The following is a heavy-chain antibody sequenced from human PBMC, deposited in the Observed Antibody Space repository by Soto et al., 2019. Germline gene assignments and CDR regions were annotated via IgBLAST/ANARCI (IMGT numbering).Heavy chain of an antibody. CDR1: GFTFISYA. J-gene: IGHJ6*02. Sequence: EVQLLESGGGLVQPGGSLRLSCAASGFTFISYAMSWVRQAPGKGLEWVSAISGGGGSTYYADSVKGRFTISRDNSKNTLYLQMNSLRAEDTAVYYCANTELDREIGMDVWGQGTTVTVSS. V-gene: IGHV3-23*01. D-gene: IGHD1-26*01. CDR2: ISGGGGST. CDR3: ANTELDREIGMDV.